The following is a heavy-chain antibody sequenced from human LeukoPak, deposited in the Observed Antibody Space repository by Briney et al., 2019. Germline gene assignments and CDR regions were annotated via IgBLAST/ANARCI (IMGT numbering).Heavy chain of an antibody. CDR1: GFTFSSYS. D-gene: IGHD7-27*01. CDR3: ARAEPTGEGAFDI. Sequence: GGSLRLSCAASGFTFSSYSMNWVRQAPGEGLEWVSSISSSSSYIYYADSVKGRFTISRDNAKNSLYLQMNGLRAEDTAVYYCARAEPTGEGAFDIWGQGTMVTVSS. J-gene: IGHJ3*02. CDR2: ISSSSSYI. V-gene: IGHV3-21*01.